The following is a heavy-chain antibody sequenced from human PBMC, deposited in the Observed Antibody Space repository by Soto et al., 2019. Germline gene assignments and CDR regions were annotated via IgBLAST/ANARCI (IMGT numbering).Heavy chain of an antibody. D-gene: IGHD6-19*01. J-gene: IGHJ4*02. CDR1: GFTFSSYG. Sequence: GGSLRLSCAASGFTFSSYGMHWVRQAPGKGLEWVAVISYDGSNKYYAESVKGRFTISRDNSKNTLYLQMNSLRAEDTAVYYCAKDAYSSGWIGFYFDYWGQGTLVTVSS. V-gene: IGHV3-30*18. CDR2: ISYDGSNK. CDR3: AKDAYSSGWIGFYFDY.